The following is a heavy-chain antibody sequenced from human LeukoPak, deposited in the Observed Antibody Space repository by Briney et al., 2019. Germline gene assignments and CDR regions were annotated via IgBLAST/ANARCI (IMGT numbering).Heavy chain of an antibody. CDR1: GFTFSNYG. CDR3: ARGLYYYDSSGYYYGLDV. CDR2: IWYDGSNK. V-gene: IGHV3-33*01. D-gene: IGHD3-22*01. Sequence: GRSLRLSCAASGFTFSNYGIHWVRQAPGKGLEWVAVIWYDGSNKYYTNSVKGRFTISRDNSKNTLYLQMNSLRAEDTAVYYCARGLYYYDSSGYYYGLDVWGQGTTVTVSS. J-gene: IGHJ6*02.